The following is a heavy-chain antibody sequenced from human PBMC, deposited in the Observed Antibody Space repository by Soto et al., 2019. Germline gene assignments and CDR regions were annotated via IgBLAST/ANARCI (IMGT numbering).Heavy chain of an antibody. Sequence: SETLSLTCNVSGFAISRGYYWSWVRQPPGKGLEWIGSIYPSVSSYHNPSLESRLTLSIDTSKNQFTLKLASVTAADTALYYCAREKVGTTFFDNWGQGTQVTVS. CDR2: IYPSVSS. D-gene: IGHD1-1*01. J-gene: IGHJ4*02. CDR1: GFAISRGYY. CDR3: AREKVGTTFFDN. V-gene: IGHV4-38-2*02.